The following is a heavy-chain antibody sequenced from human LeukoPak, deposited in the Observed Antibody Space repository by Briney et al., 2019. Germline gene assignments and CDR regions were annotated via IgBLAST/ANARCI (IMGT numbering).Heavy chain of an antibody. J-gene: IGHJ6*03. CDR3: ARVRGSSGSYEYYHYMDV. CDR2: IYTSGST. D-gene: IGHD1-26*01. V-gene: IGHV4-61*02. Sequence: SQTLSLTCTVSGDSISSDTYYWSWIRQPAGKGLEWIGRIYTSGSTNYNPSLKSRVTISVDTSKNQFSLKLSSVTAADTAVYYCARVRGSSGSYEYYHYMDVWGKGTTVTISS. CDR1: GDSISSDTYY.